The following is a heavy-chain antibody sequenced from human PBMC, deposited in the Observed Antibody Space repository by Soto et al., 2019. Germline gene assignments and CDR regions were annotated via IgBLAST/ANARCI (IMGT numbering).Heavy chain of an antibody. Sequence: SQTLSLTCAISGDSVSSNSAAWNWIRQSPSRGLERLGRTYYRSKWYNDYAVSVKSRITINPDTSKNQFSLQLNSVTPEDTAVYYCARTPRGYSYGYYYYYGMDVWGQGTTVTVSS. CDR3: ARTPRGYSYGYYYYYGMDV. V-gene: IGHV6-1*01. J-gene: IGHJ6*02. D-gene: IGHD5-18*01. CDR1: GDSVSSNSAA. CDR2: TYYRSKWYN.